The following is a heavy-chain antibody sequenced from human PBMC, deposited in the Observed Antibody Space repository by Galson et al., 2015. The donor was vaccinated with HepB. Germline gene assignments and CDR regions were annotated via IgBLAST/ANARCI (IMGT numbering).Heavy chain of an antibody. V-gene: IGHV1-3*01. CDR1: GHTFTTYA. CDR2: INASYGDI. D-gene: IGHD2-21*02. Sequence: SVKVSCKASGHTFTTYAMHWVRQAPGQRLEWVGWINASYGDIKYSPNFQGRVTITRDTSASTVYMELSSLRSEDTAVYYCVSSYCGGDCYSVGFDFWGRGTLVTVSS. J-gene: IGHJ4*02. CDR3: VSSYCGGDCYSVGFDF.